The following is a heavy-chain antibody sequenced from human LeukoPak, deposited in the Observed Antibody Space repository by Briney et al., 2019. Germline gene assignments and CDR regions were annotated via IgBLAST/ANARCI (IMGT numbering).Heavy chain of an antibody. D-gene: IGHD5-24*01. CDR1: GYTFTSYG. CDR3: ARGGSRVTTINILDY. V-gene: IGHV1-18*01. Sequence: ASVKVFCKPSGYTFTSYGISWVRQAPGQGLEWMGWIRVYNGDTNYAQKFKGRVTMTTDTSTNTAYMELRSLGSDDTAVYYCARGGSRVTTINILDYWGQGALVTVSS. J-gene: IGHJ4*02. CDR2: IRVYNGDT.